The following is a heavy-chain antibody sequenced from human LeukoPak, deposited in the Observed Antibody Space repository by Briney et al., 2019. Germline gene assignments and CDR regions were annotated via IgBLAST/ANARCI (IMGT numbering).Heavy chain of an antibody. V-gene: IGHV1-46*01. D-gene: IGHD2-2*02. CDR1: GYTFTSYY. Sequence: ASVKVSCKASGYTFTSYYMHWVRQAPGQGLEWMGIINPSGGSTSYAQKFQGRVTITADKSTSTAYMELSSLRSEDTAVYYCARDGDCSSTSCYSIYSYGMDVWGQGTTVTVSS. CDR3: ARDGDCSSTSCYSIYSYGMDV. J-gene: IGHJ6*02. CDR2: INPSGGST.